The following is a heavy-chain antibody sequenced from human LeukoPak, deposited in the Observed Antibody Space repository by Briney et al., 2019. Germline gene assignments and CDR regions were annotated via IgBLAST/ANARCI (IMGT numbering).Heavy chain of an antibody. V-gene: IGHV1-18*01. D-gene: IGHD2-8*01. J-gene: IGHJ4*02. CDR3: ARGGSWCTNGVCYYYFDY. CDR2: SSAYNGNT. CDR1: GYRFTNYG. Sequence: GASVKVSCKASGYRFTNYGYSWVRQAPGQGLEWMGWSSAYNGNTDYAQNLQGRVTMTTDASTSTAYMELRSLTSDDTAIYYCARGGSWCTNGVCYYYFDYWGQGTLVTVSS.